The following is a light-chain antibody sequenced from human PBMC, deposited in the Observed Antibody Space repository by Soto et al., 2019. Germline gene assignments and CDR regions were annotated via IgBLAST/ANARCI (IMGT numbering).Light chain of an antibody. CDR1: QSVSSHY. CDR2: GAS. CDR3: QQYGGSPRVT. V-gene: IGKV3-20*01. Sequence: EIVLTQSPGTLSLSPGERATLSCRASQSVSSHYLAWYQQKPGQAPRLLIYGASSRATGIPDRFIGSGSGTDFTLTISRLEPEDFAVYYCQQYGGSPRVTFGGGTKVEIK. J-gene: IGKJ4*01.